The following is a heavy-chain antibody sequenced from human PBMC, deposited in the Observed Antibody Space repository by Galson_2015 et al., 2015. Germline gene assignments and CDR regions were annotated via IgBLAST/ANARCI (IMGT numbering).Heavy chain of an antibody. CDR3: ARDNEQSSSSFDS. CDR2: ISSSSTYK. J-gene: IGHJ4*02. V-gene: IGHV3-21*01. Sequence: SLRLSCAASGFTFSSYPMSWVRQAPGKGLEWVSFISSSSTYKYYADSVKGRFTISRDSAKNSLYLLMSSLRVEDTAIYYCARDNEQSSSSFDSWGQGTQVTVSS. D-gene: IGHD6-6*01. CDR1: GFTFSSYP.